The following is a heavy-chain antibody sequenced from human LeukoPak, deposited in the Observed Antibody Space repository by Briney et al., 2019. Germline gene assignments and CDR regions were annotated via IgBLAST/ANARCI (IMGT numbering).Heavy chain of an antibody. J-gene: IGHJ4*02. D-gene: IGHD5-18*01. Sequence: PSETLSLTCTVSGYSINSGYYWGWIRQPPGKGLEWIGSIYHSGSTNYNPSLKSRVTISVDTSKNQFSLKLSSVTAADTAVYYCARGRGYSYGRLGTFDYWGQGTLVTVSS. CDR2: IYHSGST. CDR1: GYSINSGYY. V-gene: IGHV4-38-2*02. CDR3: ARGRGYSYGRLGTFDY.